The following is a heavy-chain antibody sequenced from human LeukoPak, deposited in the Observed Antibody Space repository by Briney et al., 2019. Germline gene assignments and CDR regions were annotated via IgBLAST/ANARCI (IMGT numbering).Heavy chain of an antibody. V-gene: IGHV4-39*01. J-gene: IGHJ4*02. CDR2: IYYSGST. Sequence: SETLSLTCTVSGGSISSSSYYWGWIRQPPGKGLEWIGSIYYSGSTYYNPSLKSRVTISVDTSKNQFSLKLSSVTAADTAVYYCARHVDYYDSSGMDYWGQGTLVTVSS. CDR1: GGSISSSSYY. D-gene: IGHD3-22*01. CDR3: ARHVDYYDSSGMDY.